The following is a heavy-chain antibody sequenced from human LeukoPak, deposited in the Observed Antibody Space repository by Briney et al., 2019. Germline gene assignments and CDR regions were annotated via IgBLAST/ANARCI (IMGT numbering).Heavy chain of an antibody. J-gene: IGHJ6*03. CDR1: GGSISSYY. CDR2: IYYSGST. V-gene: IGHV4-59*01. Sequence: PSQTLSPTCTVSGGSISSYYWSWIRQPPGKGLEWIGYIYYSGSTNYSPYLKSRVTISVDTSKNQFSLKLSSVTAADTAVYYCARTTEAHSWRTRYYDYYMDVWGKGTTVTVSS. CDR3: ARTTEAHSWRTRYYDYYMDV. D-gene: IGHD6-13*01.